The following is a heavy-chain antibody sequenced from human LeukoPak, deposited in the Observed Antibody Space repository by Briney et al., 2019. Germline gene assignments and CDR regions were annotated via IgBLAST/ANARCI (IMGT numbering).Heavy chain of an antibody. D-gene: IGHD5-18*01. V-gene: IGHV3-30*19. CDR3: ARASGEQLWLHFDY. Sequence: PGRSLRLSCAASGFTFSSYGMHWVRQAPGKGLEWVAVISYDGSNKYYADSVKGRFTISRDNSKNTLYLQMNSLRAEDTAVYYCARASGEQLWLHFDYWGQGTLVTVSS. CDR1: GFTFSSYG. CDR2: ISYDGSNK. J-gene: IGHJ4*02.